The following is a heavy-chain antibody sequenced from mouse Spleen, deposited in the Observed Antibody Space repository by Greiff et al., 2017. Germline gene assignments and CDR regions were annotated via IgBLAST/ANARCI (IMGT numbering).Heavy chain of an antibody. Sequence: QVQLKESGAELVRPGASVTLSCKASGYTFTDYEMHWVKQTPVHGLEWIGAIDPDTGGTAYNQKFKGKAILTADKSSSTAYMELRSLTSEDSAVYYCTRITTVVASYYFDYWGQGTTLTVSS. D-gene: IGHD1-1*01. V-gene: IGHV1-15*01. CDR3: TRITTVVASYYFDY. J-gene: IGHJ2*01. CDR2: IDPDTGGT. CDR1: GYTFTDYE.